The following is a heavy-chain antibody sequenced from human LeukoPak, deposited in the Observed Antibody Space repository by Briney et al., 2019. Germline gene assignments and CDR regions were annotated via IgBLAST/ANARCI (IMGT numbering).Heavy chain of an antibody. CDR3: ARAPGNNTWYSYFDY. Sequence: SETLSLTCTVSGGSINNYYWNWIRQSPGKGLEWIGYIYKSGSTNYNRSLKSRVIISADTSKNQFSLKLSSVTAADTAVYYCARAPGNNTWYSYFDYWGQGTLVTISS. D-gene: IGHD1/OR15-1a*01. V-gene: IGHV4-59*01. CDR2: IYKSGST. J-gene: IGHJ4*02. CDR1: GGSINNYY.